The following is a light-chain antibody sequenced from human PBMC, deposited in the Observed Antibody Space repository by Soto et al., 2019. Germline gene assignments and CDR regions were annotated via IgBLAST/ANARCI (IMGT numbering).Light chain of an antibody. V-gene: IGKV1-9*01. CDR3: QQLNSYPRT. CDR2: AAS. Sequence: DIPLTQSPSFLSASVGDRVTITCRASPGISSYLAWYQQKPGKAPKLLIYAASTLQSGVPSRFSGSGSGTEFTLTISSLQPEDFATYYCQQLNSYPRTFGQGTKVEIK. J-gene: IGKJ1*01. CDR1: PGISSY.